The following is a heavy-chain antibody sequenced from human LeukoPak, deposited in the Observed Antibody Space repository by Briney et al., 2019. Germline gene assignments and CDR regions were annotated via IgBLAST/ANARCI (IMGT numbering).Heavy chain of an antibody. J-gene: IGHJ4*02. V-gene: IGHV3-30*18. CDR1: GFTFSSYG. Sequence: PGRSLRLSCAASGFTFSSYGMHWVRQAPGKGLEWVAVISYDGSNKYYAGSVKGRFTISRDNSKNTLYLQMNSLRAEDTAVYYCAKGVKQQLELGHFDYWGQGTLVTVSS. D-gene: IGHD6-13*01. CDR3: AKGVKQQLELGHFDY. CDR2: ISYDGSNK.